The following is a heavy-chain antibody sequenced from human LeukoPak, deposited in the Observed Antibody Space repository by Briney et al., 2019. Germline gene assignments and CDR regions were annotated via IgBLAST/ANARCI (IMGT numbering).Heavy chain of an antibody. V-gene: IGHV1-69*13. CDR2: IIPIFGTA. Sequence: SVTVSCKASGGTFSSYAISWVRQAPGQGLEWMGGIIPIFGTANYAQKFQGRVTITADESTSTAYMELSSLRSEDTAVYYCARDRGPYYYGSGEASFDYWGQGTLVTVSS. CDR1: GGTFSSYA. D-gene: IGHD3-10*01. J-gene: IGHJ4*02. CDR3: ARDRGPYYYGSGEASFDY.